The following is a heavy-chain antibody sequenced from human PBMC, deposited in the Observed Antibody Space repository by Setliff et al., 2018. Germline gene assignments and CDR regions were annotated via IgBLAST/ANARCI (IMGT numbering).Heavy chain of an antibody. J-gene: IGHJ6*03. D-gene: IGHD3-3*01. CDR2: IYTDGST. CDR1: GDSISSRPFY. V-gene: IGHV4-61*09. Sequence: SETLSLTCTVSGDSISSRPFYWGWFRQPAGKELEWIGQIYTDGSTKYNPSLNSRVALSIDTSKNQFSLRLSSVTAADTAVYFCARVTGFLYMDVWGKGTTVTVSS. CDR3: ARVTGFLYMDV.